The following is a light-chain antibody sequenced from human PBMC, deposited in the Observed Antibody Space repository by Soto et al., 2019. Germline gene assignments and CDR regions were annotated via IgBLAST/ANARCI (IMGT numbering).Light chain of an antibody. V-gene: IGLV2-14*01. Sequence: QSALTQPASVSGSPGQSITISCTGTSSDVGGYNYVSWYQQHPRKAPKLMIYDVSNRPSGVSNRFSGSKYGNTASLTISGVLAEEEEDYYCSSYTSTSTPNVFVTGTKVTVL. CDR3: SSYTSTSTPNV. CDR2: DVS. CDR1: SSDVGGYNY. J-gene: IGLJ1*01.